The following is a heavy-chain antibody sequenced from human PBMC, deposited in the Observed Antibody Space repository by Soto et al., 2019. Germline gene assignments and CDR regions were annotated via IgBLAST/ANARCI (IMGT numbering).Heavy chain of an antibody. V-gene: IGHV3-48*02. CDR3: ARLYTSGWYIDH. CDR2: ITKSSSPI. D-gene: IGHD6-19*01. CDR1: GFTFSSFS. Sequence: VQLVESGGGLVQPGGSLRLSCAASGFTFSSFSIDWVRQAPGKGLEWISYITKSSSPIYYADSVKGRFTVSRDNGKNAVYQQMNSLRDEDTAVYYCARLYTSGWYIDHWGQGTLVTVSS. J-gene: IGHJ4*02.